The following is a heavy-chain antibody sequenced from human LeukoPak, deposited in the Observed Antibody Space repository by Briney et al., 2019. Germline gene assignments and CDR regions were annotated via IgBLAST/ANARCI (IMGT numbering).Heavy chain of an antibody. J-gene: IGHJ4*02. D-gene: IGHD3-3*01. CDR1: GFTFSSYA. CDR2: ITASGGTT. Sequence: GGSLRLSCAASGFTFSSYAMSWVRQAPGKGLEWVSGITASGGTTYYADSVKGRFAISRGNSKNTLYLQLNSLRAEDTAVYYCAKTRVEWLFGNSSPDYWGQGTLVTVSS. V-gene: IGHV3-23*01. CDR3: AKTRVEWLFGNSSPDY.